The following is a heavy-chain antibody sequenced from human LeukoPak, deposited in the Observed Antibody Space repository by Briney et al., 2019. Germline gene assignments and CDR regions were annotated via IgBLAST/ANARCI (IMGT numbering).Heavy chain of an antibody. D-gene: IGHD4-23*01. V-gene: IGHV1-2*02. Sequence: ASVKVSCKASGYTFTGYYMHWVRQAPGQGLEWMGWINPNTGDTNYAQKFQGRVTMTRDTSISTAYMELSRLRSDDTAVYYCATYYGGNSAPYYFDYWGQGTLVTVSS. CDR3: ATYYGGNSAPYYFDY. CDR2: INPNTGDT. CDR1: GYTFTGYY. J-gene: IGHJ4*02.